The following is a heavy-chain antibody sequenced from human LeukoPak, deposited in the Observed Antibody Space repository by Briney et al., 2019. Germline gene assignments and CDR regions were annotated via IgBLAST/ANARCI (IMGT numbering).Heavy chain of an antibody. Sequence: GGSLRLSCAASGFTFSNYGMNWVRQAPGKGLEWVAVIWYGESNKYYADSVKGRFTISRDNSKNTLYLQMNSLRAEDTAVYYRAKGATYCSSTSCPDAFDIWGQGTMVTVSS. J-gene: IGHJ3*02. V-gene: IGHV3-30*02. D-gene: IGHD2-2*01. CDR2: IWYGESNK. CDR1: GFTFSNYG. CDR3: AKGATYCSSTSCPDAFDI.